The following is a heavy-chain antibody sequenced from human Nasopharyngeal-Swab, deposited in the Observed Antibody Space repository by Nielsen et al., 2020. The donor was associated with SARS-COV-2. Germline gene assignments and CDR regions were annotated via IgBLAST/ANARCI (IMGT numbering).Heavy chain of an antibody. J-gene: IGHJ6*03. D-gene: IGHD6-13*01. Sequence: GESLKISCKGSGYSFTSYWIGWVRQMPGKGLEWMGFIYPGDSDTRYSPSFQGQVTISADKSISTAYLQWSSLKASDTAMYYCARPPAAGPYYYYYMDVWGKGTTVTVSS. CDR2: IYPGDSDT. CDR3: ARPPAAGPYYYYYMDV. CDR1: GYSFTSYW. V-gene: IGHV5-51*01.